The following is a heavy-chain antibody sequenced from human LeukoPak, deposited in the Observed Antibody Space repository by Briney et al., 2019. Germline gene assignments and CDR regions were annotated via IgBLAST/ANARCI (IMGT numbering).Heavy chain of an antibody. D-gene: IGHD6-19*01. CDR1: GGSISSSSYY. V-gene: IGHV4-39*01. CDR3: GRDDSSGWYYFDY. CDR2: IYYSGST. Sequence: SSETLSLTCTASGGSISSSSYYWGWIRQPPGKGLEWIGSIYYSGSTYYNPSLKSRVTISVDTSKNQFSLKLSSVTAADTAVYYCGRDDSSGWYYFDYWGQGTLVTVSS. J-gene: IGHJ4*02.